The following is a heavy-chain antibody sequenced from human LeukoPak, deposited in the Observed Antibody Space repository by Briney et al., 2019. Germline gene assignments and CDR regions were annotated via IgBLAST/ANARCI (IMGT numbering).Heavy chain of an antibody. J-gene: IGHJ1*01. CDR3: AIVVVVAASYAEYFQH. V-gene: IGHV4-30-4*01. CDR2: IYYSGST. CDR1: GGSFSGYY. Sequence: PSETLSLTCAVYGGSFSGYYWSWIRQPPGKGLEWIGYIYYSGSTYYNPSLKSRVTISVDTSKNQFSLKLSSVTAADTAVYYCAIVVVVAASYAEYFQHWGQGTLVTVSS. D-gene: IGHD2-15*01.